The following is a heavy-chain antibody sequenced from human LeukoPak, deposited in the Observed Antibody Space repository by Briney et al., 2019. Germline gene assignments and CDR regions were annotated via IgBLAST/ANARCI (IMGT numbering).Heavy chain of an antibody. V-gene: IGHV1-2*06. D-gene: IGHD3-10*01. Sequence: ASVKVSCKASGYTFTSYGISWVRQAPGQRLEWMGRINANSGGTNYTQKLQGRVTVTRDTSTSTVYVELSRLRSDDTAVYYCVRSGSGSYYKGDYWGQGTLVTVSS. J-gene: IGHJ4*02. CDR2: INANSGGT. CDR3: VRSGSGSYYKGDY. CDR1: GYTFTSYG.